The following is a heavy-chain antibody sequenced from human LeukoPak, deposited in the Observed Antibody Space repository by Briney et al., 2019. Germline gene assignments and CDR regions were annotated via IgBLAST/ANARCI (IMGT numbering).Heavy chain of an antibody. CDR1: GGSISSGSYY. D-gene: IGHD5-24*01. Sequence: SETLSLTCTVSGGSISSGSYYWSWIRQPAGKGLEWVGRIYTSGSTNYNPSLKRRVTISIDTSKNQFSLKLSSVTAADTAVYYCATALSGDGYYFDYWGQGTLVTVSS. J-gene: IGHJ4*02. CDR2: IYTSGST. V-gene: IGHV4-61*02. CDR3: ATALSGDGYYFDY.